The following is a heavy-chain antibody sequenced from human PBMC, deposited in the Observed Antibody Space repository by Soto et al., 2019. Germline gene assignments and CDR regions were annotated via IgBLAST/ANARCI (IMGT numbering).Heavy chain of an antibody. D-gene: IGHD5-12*01. Sequence: QLQLQESGSGLVKPSQTLSLTCAVSGGSISSGGYSWSWIRQPPGKGLKWIGYIYHSGSTYYNTSRKSRVTISAESSKNEFSLKLSSVTAADTTVYYCAAGGGLPRYCWGQGTLGTVSS. J-gene: IGHJ4*02. CDR2: IYHSGST. CDR1: GGSISSGGYS. CDR3: AAGGGLPRYC. V-gene: IGHV4-30-2*01.